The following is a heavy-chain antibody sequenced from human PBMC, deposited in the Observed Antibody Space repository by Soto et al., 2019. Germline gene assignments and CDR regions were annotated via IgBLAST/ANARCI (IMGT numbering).Heavy chain of an antibody. D-gene: IGHD2-2*01. J-gene: IGHJ6*02. CDR1: GFTFSYYT. CDR3: AAPVPAPTHYDCYDMDV. V-gene: IGHV3-23*01. CDR2: ISNSGDTI. Sequence: EVQLLESGGGLVQPGGSLRLSCVASGFTFSYYTMSWVRQAPGKGLEWVSGISNSGDTIYYADSVKGRFTISRDNFKNTLYLQMNSLRADDTAVYYCAAPVPAPTHYDCYDMDVWGQGTMVTVSS.